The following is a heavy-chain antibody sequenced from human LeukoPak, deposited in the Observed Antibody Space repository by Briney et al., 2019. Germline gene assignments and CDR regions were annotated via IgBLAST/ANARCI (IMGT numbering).Heavy chain of an antibody. V-gene: IGHV1-24*01. Sequence: ASVKVSCKVSGYTLTELSMHWVRQAPGKGLEWMGGFDPEDGETIYAQKFQGRVTMTEDTSTGTAYMELSSLRSEDTAVYYCATGNWNDPSRPFDYWGQGTLVTVSS. J-gene: IGHJ4*02. CDR3: ATGNWNDPSRPFDY. CDR2: FDPEDGET. CDR1: GYTLTELS. D-gene: IGHD1-1*01.